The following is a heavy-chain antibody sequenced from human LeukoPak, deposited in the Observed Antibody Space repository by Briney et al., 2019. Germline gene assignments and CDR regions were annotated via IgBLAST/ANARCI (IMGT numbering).Heavy chain of an antibody. D-gene: IGHD4-23*01. V-gene: IGHV1-69*04. CDR2: IIPILGIA. CDR1: GYTFTSYG. J-gene: IGHJ4*02. CDR3: ARDRLGGGNFPD. Sequence: GASVKVSCKASGYTFTSYGISWVRQAPGQGLEWMGRIIPILGIANYAQKFQGRVTITADKSTSTAYMELSSLRSEDTAVYYCARDRLGGGNFPDWGQGTLVTVSS.